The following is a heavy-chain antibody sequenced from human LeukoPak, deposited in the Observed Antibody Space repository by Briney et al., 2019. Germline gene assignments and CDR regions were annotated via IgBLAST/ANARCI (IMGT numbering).Heavy chain of an antibody. D-gene: IGHD2-2*01. CDR2: ISKSSALK. J-gene: IGHJ4*02. Sequence: PGRSLRLSCVASEYDFRAYTFTWVRQAPGKGLEYVSSISKSSALKYYSESVRGRFTISRDNAENSLYLDMSNLGAEDTAVYFCVRGDNRDQWGQGTLVTVSS. V-gene: IGHV3-21*01. CDR3: VRGDNRDQ. CDR1: EYDFRAYT.